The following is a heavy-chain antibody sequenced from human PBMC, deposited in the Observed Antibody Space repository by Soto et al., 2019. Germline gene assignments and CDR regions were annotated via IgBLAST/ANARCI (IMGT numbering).Heavy chain of an antibody. V-gene: IGHV3-21*01. CDR3: ARESRYGDYLSYFDY. Sequence: KSGGSLRLSCAASGFTFSSYSMNWVRQAPGKGLEWVSSISSSSSYIYYADSVEGRFTISRDNAKNSLYLQMNSLRAEDTAVYYCARESRYGDYLSYFDYWGQGTLVTVSS. CDR1: GFTFSSYS. J-gene: IGHJ4*02. D-gene: IGHD4-17*01. CDR2: ISSSSSYI.